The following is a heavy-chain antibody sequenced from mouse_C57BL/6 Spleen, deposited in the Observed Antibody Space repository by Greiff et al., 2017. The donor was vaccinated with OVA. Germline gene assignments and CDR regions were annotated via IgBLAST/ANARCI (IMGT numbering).Heavy chain of an antibody. Sequence: QVQLKQPGAELVKPGASVKLSCKASGYTFTSYWMHWVKQRPGQGLEWIGMIHPNSGSTNYNEKFKSKATLTVDKSSSTAYMQLSSLTSEDSAVYYCATSLYERGAMDYWGQGTSVTVSS. CDR1: GYTFTSYW. J-gene: IGHJ4*01. CDR3: ATSLYERGAMDY. D-gene: IGHD2-3*01. V-gene: IGHV1-64*01. CDR2: IHPNSGST.